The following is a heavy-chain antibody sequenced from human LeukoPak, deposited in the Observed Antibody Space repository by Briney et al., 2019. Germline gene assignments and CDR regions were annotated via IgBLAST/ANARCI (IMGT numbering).Heavy chain of an antibody. CDR2: IYHSGST. Sequence: SETLSLTCAVSGGSISSGGYSWSWIRQPPGKGLEWIGYIYHSGSTYYNPSLKSRVTISVDRSKNQFSLKLSSVTAADTAVYYCARNVIGGYHDAFDTWGQGTMVTVSS. CDR3: ARNVIGGYHDAFDT. J-gene: IGHJ3*02. V-gene: IGHV4-30-2*01. CDR1: GGSISSGGYS. D-gene: IGHD3-22*01.